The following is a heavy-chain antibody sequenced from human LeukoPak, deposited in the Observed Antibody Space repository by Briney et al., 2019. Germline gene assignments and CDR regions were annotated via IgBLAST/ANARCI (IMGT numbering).Heavy chain of an antibody. V-gene: IGHV3-64*01. D-gene: IGHD3-10*01. CDR2: INSNGRST. CDR3: ARLGRDDAFDI. Sequence: GGSLRLSCAASGFPFSSYAMHWVRQAPGKGLKFVSAINSNGRSTFYAISVKGRFTVSRDNSKNTLYLQMGSLRADDMAVYYCARLGRDDAFDIWGQGTMVTVSS. CDR1: GFPFSSYA. J-gene: IGHJ3*02.